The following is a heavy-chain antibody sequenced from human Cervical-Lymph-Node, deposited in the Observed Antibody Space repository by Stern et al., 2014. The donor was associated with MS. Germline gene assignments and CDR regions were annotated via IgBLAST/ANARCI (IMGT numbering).Heavy chain of an antibody. CDR1: GYTFTGYY. Sequence: VQLVDSGAEVKKPGASVKVPCKASGYTFTGYYLHWVRQAPGQGLEWMGRINPNSGDTKYAQNFQDRVTMTRDTSISTAYMELSRLRSDDTAVYYCARSLNWNDVEDYHYGLDVWGQGTTVTVSS. J-gene: IGHJ6*02. D-gene: IGHD1-1*01. V-gene: IGHV1-2*06. CDR2: INPNSGDT. CDR3: ARSLNWNDVEDYHYGLDV.